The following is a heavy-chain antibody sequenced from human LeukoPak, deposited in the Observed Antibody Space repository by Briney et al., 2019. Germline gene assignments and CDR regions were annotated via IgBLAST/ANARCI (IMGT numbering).Heavy chain of an antibody. Sequence: GGSLRLSCAASGFPFNTYVMSWVRQAPGKGLEWASAINGGGSNTYYADSVKGRSTISRDNSKNMVYLQMNNLRADDTAAYYCAKSVVVITFRFDDWGQGALVTVSS. D-gene: IGHD2-15*01. CDR3: AKSVVVITFRFDD. V-gene: IGHV3-23*01. J-gene: IGHJ4*02. CDR1: GFPFNTYV. CDR2: INGGGSNT.